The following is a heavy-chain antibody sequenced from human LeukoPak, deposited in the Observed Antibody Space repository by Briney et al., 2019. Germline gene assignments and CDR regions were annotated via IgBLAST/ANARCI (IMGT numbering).Heavy chain of an antibody. D-gene: IGHD1-26*01. CDR1: GYTFNSYA. CDR3: AREDDTGRYMGDDAFDI. Sequence: SVKVSCKASGYTFNSYAISWVRQAPGQGLEWMGGIIPMSDTANYPQKFRGRLTITADIPTSTVYMELSSLRSEDTAVYYCAREDDTGRYMGDDAFDIWGQGTMVTVSS. V-gene: IGHV1-69*06. CDR2: IIPMSDTA. J-gene: IGHJ3*02.